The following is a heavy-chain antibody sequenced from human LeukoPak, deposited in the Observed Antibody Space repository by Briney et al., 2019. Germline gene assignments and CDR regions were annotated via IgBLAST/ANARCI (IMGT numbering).Heavy chain of an antibody. CDR2: IYYSGST. D-gene: IGHD6-19*01. J-gene: IGHJ4*02. Sequence: SETLSLTCTVSGGSISSYYWSWIRQPPGKGLEWIGYIYYSGSTNYDPSLKSRVTISVDTSKNQFSLKLSSVTAADTAVYYCARVNGVAGTGADYWGQGTLVTVSS. V-gene: IGHV4-59*01. CDR1: GGSISSYY. CDR3: ARVNGVAGTGADY.